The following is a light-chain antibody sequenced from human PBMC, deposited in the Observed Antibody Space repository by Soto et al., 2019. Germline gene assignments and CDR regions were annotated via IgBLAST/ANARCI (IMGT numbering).Light chain of an antibody. CDR2: EVT. J-gene: IGLJ3*02. CDR3: SSYAASNNLV. Sequence: QSVLTQPPSASGSPGQSVTISCTGTSSDVGAYNYVSWYQHHPGKAPKLMIYEVTKRPSGVPDRFSASKSVNTASLTVSGLQAEDEADYYCSSYAASNNLVFGGGTKLTVL. CDR1: SSDVGAYNY. V-gene: IGLV2-8*01.